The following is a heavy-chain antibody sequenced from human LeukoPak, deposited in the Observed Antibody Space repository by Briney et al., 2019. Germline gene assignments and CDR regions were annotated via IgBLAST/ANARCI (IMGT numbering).Heavy chain of an antibody. D-gene: IGHD2-2*01. V-gene: IGHV4-59*08. CDR3: ARHGWCSSTSCLDRHGMDV. CDR2: IYYSGST. J-gene: IGHJ6*02. CDR1: GGSISSYY. Sequence: SETLSLTCTVSGGSISSYYWSWIRQPPGKGLEWIGYIYYSGSTNYNPSLKSRVTISIDTSKNQFSLKLSSVTAADTAVYYCARHGWCSSTSCLDRHGMDVWGQGTTVTVSS.